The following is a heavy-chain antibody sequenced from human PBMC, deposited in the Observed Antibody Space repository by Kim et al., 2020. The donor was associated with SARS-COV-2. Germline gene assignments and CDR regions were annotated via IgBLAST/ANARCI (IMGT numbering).Heavy chain of an antibody. J-gene: IGHJ4*02. CDR1: GGSITSHY. CDR2: VHNSGAT. V-gene: IGHV4-59*11. Sequence: SETLSLTCRVSGGSITSHYCSWLRQFPGKGLEWIGYVHNSGATDYNASLKSRVTISLGASKNQFSLQLGSVTAADTAVYYCARADNYIFYWGRGILVTVSS. D-gene: IGHD3-10*01. CDR3: ARADNYIFY.